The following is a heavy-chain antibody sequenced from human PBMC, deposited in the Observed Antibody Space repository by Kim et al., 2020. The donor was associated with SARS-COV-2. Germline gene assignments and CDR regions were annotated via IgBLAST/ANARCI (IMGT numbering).Heavy chain of an antibody. D-gene: IGHD6-19*01. CDR1: GFTFGDYA. CDR3: AKDIGKLGAVAGTVFDY. V-gene: IGHV3-9*01. CDR2: IRWNSADI. Sequence: GGSLRLSCAASGFTFGDYAIHWVRQTPGKGLEWVSGIRWNSADINYADSAKGRFTISRDNARNSLYLQMNSLRAEDTAFYYCAKDIGKLGAVAGTVFDYWGQGTLVTVSS. J-gene: IGHJ4*02.